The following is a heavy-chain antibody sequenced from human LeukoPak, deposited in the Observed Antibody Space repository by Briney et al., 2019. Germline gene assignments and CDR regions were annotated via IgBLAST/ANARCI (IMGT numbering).Heavy chain of an antibody. V-gene: IGHV4-59*01. D-gene: IGHD4-17*01. J-gene: IGHJ3*02. CDR1: GGSISSYY. Sequence: SETLSLTCTVSGGSISSYYWSWIRQPPGEGLEWIGYIYYSGSTNYNPSLKSRVTISVDTSKNQFSLKLSSVTAADTAVYYCARVVHYGDYVMRAFDIWGQGTMVTVSS. CDR3: ARVVHYGDYVMRAFDI. CDR2: IYYSGST.